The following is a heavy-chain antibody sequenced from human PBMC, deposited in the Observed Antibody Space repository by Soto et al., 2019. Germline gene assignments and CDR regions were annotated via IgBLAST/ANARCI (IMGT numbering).Heavy chain of an antibody. D-gene: IGHD6-19*01. CDR2: ISYDGSNK. Sequence: QVQLVESGGGVVQPGRSLRLSCAASGFTFSSYAMHWVRQAPGKGLEWVAVISYDGSNKYYADSVKGRFTISRDNSKNTLYLQMNSLRAEDTAVYYGARDMQWLTLDYWGQGTLVTVSS. J-gene: IGHJ4*02. CDR1: GFTFSSYA. CDR3: ARDMQWLTLDY. V-gene: IGHV3-30-3*01.